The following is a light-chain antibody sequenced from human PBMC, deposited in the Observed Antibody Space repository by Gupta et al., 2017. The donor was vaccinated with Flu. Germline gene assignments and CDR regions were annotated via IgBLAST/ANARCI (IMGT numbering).Light chain of an antibody. CDR3: QQRGDWPPT. Sequence: DTVLTQSPATLSLSPGESATLSCRASQNIYSNLAWYRQRPGQSPRLLVYEASRRATGIPSRFNGSGSGTDFTLTISSLESEDFGVYFCQQRGDWPPTFGGGTRVDLK. V-gene: IGKV3-11*01. CDR1: QNIYSN. J-gene: IGKJ4*01. CDR2: EAS.